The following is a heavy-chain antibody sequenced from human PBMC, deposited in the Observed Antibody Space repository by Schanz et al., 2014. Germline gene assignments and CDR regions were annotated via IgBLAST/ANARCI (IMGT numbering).Heavy chain of an antibody. CDR2: ISSSGSSI. Sequence: EVQLVESGGGLVKPGGSLRLSCAASGFTFNNFNMNWVRQAPGKGLEWVSSISSSGSSIYYADSVKGRFTISRDNANNSLFLRMNSLRAEDTAVYYCARDAVTSVLTPGFYYWGQGTLVTVSS. CDR3: ARDAVTSVLTPGFYY. D-gene: IGHD4-17*01. V-gene: IGHV3-21*06. CDR1: GFTFNNFN. J-gene: IGHJ4*02.